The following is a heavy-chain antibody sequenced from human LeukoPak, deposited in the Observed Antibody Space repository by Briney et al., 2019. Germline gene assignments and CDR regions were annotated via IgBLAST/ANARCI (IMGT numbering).Heavy chain of an antibody. V-gene: IGHV4-34*01. Sequence: PSETLSLTCAVYGGSFSGYYWSWIRQPPGKGLEWIGEINHSGSTNYNPSLKSRVTISVDTSKNQFSLKLSSVTAADTAVYYCARGRPPNPWGQGTLVTVSS. CDR3: ARGRPPNP. CDR1: GGSFSGYY. CDR2: INHSGST. J-gene: IGHJ5*02.